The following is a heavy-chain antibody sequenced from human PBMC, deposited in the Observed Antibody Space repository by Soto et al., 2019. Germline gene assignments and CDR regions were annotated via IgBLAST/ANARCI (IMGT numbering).Heavy chain of an antibody. J-gene: IGHJ6*02. D-gene: IGHD6-19*01. CDR3: LHIPVVGAGNRVHYSSDMDV. Sequence: PGGSLRLSCAGSGFSFNSYTINWVRQAPGKGLESVSGISGTGDSTYYADSVRGRFAISRDNSNNTVFLQMNSLRAEDTAVHYCLHIPVVGAGNRVHYSSDMDVWGQGTAVTVSS. CDR2: ISGTGDST. CDR1: GFSFNSYT. V-gene: IGHV3-23*01.